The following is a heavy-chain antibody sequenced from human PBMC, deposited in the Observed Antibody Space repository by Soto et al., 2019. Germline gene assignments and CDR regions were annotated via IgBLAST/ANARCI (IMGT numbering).Heavy chain of an antibody. CDR3: AKDFYDSSGYYRPFDY. J-gene: IGHJ4*02. CDR1: GFTFISYA. D-gene: IGHD3-22*01. Sequence: WGSLRLSCAASGFTFISYAIIFFRHSPLKWLEWVSAISGSGGSTYYADSVKGRFTISRDNSKNTLYLQMNSLRAEDTAVYYCAKDFYDSSGYYRPFDYWGQGTLVTVSS. V-gene: IGHV3-23*01. CDR2: ISGSGGST.